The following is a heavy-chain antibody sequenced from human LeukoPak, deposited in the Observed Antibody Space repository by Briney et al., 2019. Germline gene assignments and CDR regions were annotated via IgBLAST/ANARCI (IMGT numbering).Heavy chain of an antibody. CDR3: ARNISSGWYVDY. V-gene: IGHV3-23*01. CDR1: GFTFSSYA. D-gene: IGHD6-19*01. CDR2: ISGSGGST. J-gene: IGHJ4*02. Sequence: PGGSLRLSCAASGFTFSSYAMSWVRQAPGKGLEWVSAISGSGGSTYYADSVKGRFTISRDNSKNTLYLQMNSLRAEDTAVYYCARNISSGWYVDYWGPGTLVTVSS.